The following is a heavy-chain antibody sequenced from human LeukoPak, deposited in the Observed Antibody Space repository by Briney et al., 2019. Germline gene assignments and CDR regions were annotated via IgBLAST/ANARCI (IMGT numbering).Heavy chain of an antibody. J-gene: IGHJ4*02. CDR2: INPSGGST. V-gene: IGHV1-46*03. CDR3: AMGKVEMATITGS. D-gene: IGHD5-24*01. CDR1: GYTFTSYY. Sequence: ASVKVSCKASGYTFTSYYMHWLRQAPGQGLEWMGIINPSGGSTSYAQKFQGRVTMTRDMSTSTVYMELSSLRSEDTAVYYCAMGKVEMATITGSWGQGTLVTVSS.